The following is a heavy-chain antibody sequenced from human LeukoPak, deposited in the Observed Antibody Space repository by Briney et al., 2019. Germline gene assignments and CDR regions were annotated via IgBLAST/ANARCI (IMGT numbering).Heavy chain of an antibody. CDR1: GGSVSSGSYY. D-gene: IGHD4-17*01. CDR2: IYYSGST. Sequence: SETLSLTCTVSGGSVSSGSYYWSWIRQPPGKGLEWIGYIYYSGSTNYNPSLKSRVTISVDTSKNQFSLKLSSVTAADTAVYYCAGSGDYALDYWGQGTLVTVSS. V-gene: IGHV4-61*01. J-gene: IGHJ4*02. CDR3: AGSGDYALDY.